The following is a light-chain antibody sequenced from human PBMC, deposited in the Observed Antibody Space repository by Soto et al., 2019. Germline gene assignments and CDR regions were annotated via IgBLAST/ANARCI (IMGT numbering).Light chain of an antibody. CDR1: QSLSNTY. J-gene: IGKJ4*01. Sequence: EIVMTHSPVTLSLSPGDRATLSCRASQSLSNTYISWYQQKPGQAPRLLIYGASTRATGIPARFSGSGSGTDFTLTISSLQPEDFALYYCHQDFDLPLTFGGGTTVEIK. CDR2: GAS. V-gene: IGKV3D-7*01. CDR3: HQDFDLPLT.